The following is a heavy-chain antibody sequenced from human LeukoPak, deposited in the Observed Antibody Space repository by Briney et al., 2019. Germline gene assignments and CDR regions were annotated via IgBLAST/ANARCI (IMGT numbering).Heavy chain of an antibody. J-gene: IGHJ3*02. CDR1: GFTFSSYA. CDR2: ISGSGGST. D-gene: IGHD2-2*01. CDR3: AREVVPAAIPRAAAFDI. V-gene: IGHV3-23*01. Sequence: GGSLRLSCAASGFTFSSYAMSWVRQAPGKGLEWVSAISGSGGSTYYADSVKGRFTISRDNSKNTLYLQMNSLRAEDTAVYYCAREVVPAAIPRAAAFDIWGQGTMVTVSS.